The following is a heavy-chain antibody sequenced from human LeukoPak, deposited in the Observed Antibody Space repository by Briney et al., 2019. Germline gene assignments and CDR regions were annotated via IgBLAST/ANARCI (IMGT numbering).Heavy chain of an antibody. CDR2: IIPIFGTA. Sequence: ASVKVSCKASGGTFSSYAISWVRQAPGQGLEWMGGIIPIFGTANYAQKFQGRVTITADKSTSTAYMELSSLRSEDTAVYYCARVDGYYDSSGSMTGDWGQGTLVTVSS. CDR1: GGTFSSYA. CDR3: ARVDGYYDSSGSMTGD. J-gene: IGHJ4*02. D-gene: IGHD3-22*01. V-gene: IGHV1-69*06.